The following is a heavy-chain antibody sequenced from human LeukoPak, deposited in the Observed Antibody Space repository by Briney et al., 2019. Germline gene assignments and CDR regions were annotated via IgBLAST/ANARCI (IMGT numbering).Heavy chain of an antibody. D-gene: IGHD4-17*01. V-gene: IGHV4-34*01. CDR2: INHSGST. Sequence: SETLPLTCAVYGGSFSGYYWSWIRQPPGKGLEWIGEINHSGSTNYNPSLKSRVTISVDTSKNQFSLKLSSVTAADTAVYYCARHPGGYGDYGMDVWGKGTTVTVSS. J-gene: IGHJ6*04. CDR1: GGSFSGYY. CDR3: ARHPGGYGDYGMDV.